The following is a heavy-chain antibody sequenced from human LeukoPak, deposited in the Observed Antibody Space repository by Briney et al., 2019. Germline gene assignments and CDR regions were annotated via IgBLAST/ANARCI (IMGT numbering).Heavy chain of an antibody. V-gene: IGHV3-23*01. CDR3: AKGRGRGSDPFDC. CDR2: ISGSGGST. Sequence: GGSLRLSCAASGFTFSSYAMSWVRQAPGKGLEWVSSISGSGGSTYYADSVKGRFTISRDNSKNTLYLQMNSLRAEDTAVYYCAKGRGRGSDPFDCWGQGTLVTISS. D-gene: IGHD6-19*01. CDR1: GFTFSSYA. J-gene: IGHJ4*02.